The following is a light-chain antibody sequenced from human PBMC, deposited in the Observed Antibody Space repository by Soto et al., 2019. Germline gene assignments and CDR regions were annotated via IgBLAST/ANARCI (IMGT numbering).Light chain of an antibody. CDR3: MQALQTPS. V-gene: IGKV2-28*01. Sequence: DTVMTQSPLSLSVTPGEPASISCRSSQSLLHSNGYNYLDWYLQKPGQSPQLLIYLGSFRAAGVPERFSVSGSGADFTLKISRVEAADVGVYYCMQALQTPSFGGGTKVEIK. J-gene: IGKJ4*01. CDR1: QSLLHSNGYNY. CDR2: LGS.